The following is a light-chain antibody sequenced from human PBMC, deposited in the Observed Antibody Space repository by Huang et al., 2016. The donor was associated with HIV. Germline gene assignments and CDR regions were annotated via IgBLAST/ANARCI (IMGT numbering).Light chain of an antibody. J-gene: IGKJ3*01. CDR1: RNIGSN. Sequence: EIVLTQSPATLSVSPGERATLSCRASRNIGSNLAWFQQQVGQAPRLLLYGASTRATGIPARCSGSGSGTEFTLSISRLQSEDFAVYYCQQYNKWPPSFAFGPGTKVDVK. CDR3: QQYNKWPPSFA. CDR2: GAS. V-gene: IGKV3-15*01.